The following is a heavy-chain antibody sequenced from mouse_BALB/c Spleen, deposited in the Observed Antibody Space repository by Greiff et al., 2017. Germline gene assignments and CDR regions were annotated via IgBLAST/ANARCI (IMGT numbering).Heavy chain of an antibody. V-gene: IGHV3-6*02. CDR3: AVTTGYWYFDV. CDR2: ISYDGSN. D-gene: IGHD2-12*01. Sequence: EVKLVESGPGLVKPSQSLSLTCSVTGYSITSGYYWNWIRQFPGNKLEWMGYISYDGSNNYNPSLKNRISITRDTSKNQFFLKLNSVTTEDTATYYCAVTTGYWYFDVWGAGTTVTVSS. J-gene: IGHJ1*01. CDR1: GYSITSGYY.